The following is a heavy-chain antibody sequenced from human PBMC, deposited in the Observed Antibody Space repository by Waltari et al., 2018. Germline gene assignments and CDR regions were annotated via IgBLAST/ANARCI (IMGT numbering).Heavy chain of an antibody. Sequence: QLQLQESGPGLVKASETLSLTCTVSGGSISSSSYYWDWIRQPPGKGLEWIGSMSYSGSTYYNPSLKSRVTISVDTSKNQFSLKLSFVTAADTAMDYCARHQGQQLVLFDYWGQGTLVTVSS. CDR1: GGSISSSSYY. V-gene: IGHV4-39*01. CDR2: MSYSGST. D-gene: IGHD6-13*01. CDR3: ARHQGQQLVLFDY. J-gene: IGHJ4*02.